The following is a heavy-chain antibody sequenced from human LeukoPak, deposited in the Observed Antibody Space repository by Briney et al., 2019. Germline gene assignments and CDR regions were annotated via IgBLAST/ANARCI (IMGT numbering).Heavy chain of an antibody. CDR2: INHSGST. CDR1: GGSFSGYY. D-gene: IGHD6-19*01. Sequence: SETLSLTCAVYGGSFSGYYWSWIRQPPGKGLEWIGEINHSGSTNYNPSLKSRVTISVDTSKNQFSLKLSSVTAADTAVYYCARDVEYSSGWYQYYYYYGMDVWGQGTTVTVSS. V-gene: IGHV4-34*01. J-gene: IGHJ6*02. CDR3: ARDVEYSSGWYQYYYYYGMDV.